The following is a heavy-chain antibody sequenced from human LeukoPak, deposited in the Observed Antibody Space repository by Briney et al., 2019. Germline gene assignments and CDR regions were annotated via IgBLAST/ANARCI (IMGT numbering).Heavy chain of an antibody. CDR2: IYYGGST. V-gene: IGHV4-39*01. Sequence: SETLSLTCTVSGGSISSSSYYWGWIRQPPGKGLEWIGSIYYGGSTYYNPSLKSRVTISVDTSKNQFSLKLSSVTAADTAVYYCARLGVTYYYDSSGGAFDYWGQGTLVTVSS. CDR3: ARLGVTYYYDSSGGAFDY. CDR1: GGSISSSSYY. J-gene: IGHJ4*02. D-gene: IGHD3-22*01.